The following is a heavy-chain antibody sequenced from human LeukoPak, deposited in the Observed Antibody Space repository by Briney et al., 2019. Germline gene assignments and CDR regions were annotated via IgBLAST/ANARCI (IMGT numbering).Heavy chain of an antibody. CDR3: AKDLGGGYPFYRMDV. CDR1: GFTFSSYG. CDR2: ISYDGSNK. V-gene: IGHV3-30*18. D-gene: IGHD3-22*01. Sequence: PGGSLRLSCAASGFTFSSYGMHWVRQAPGKGLEWVAIISYDGSNKYYADSVKGRFTVSRDNSKNTLYLQMNSLRAEDTAVYYCAKDLGGGYPFYRMDVWGQGTTVTVSS. J-gene: IGHJ6*02.